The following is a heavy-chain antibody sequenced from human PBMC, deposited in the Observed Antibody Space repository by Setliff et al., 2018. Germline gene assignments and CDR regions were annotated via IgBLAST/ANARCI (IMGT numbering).Heavy chain of an antibody. V-gene: IGHV4-34*01. CDR1: GGTFSDYY. CDR2: INHRGST. CDR3: ARGRNVAARLLDS. D-gene: IGHD6-6*01. J-gene: IGHJ4*02. Sequence: SETLSLTCAAYGGTFSDYYWTWIRQTPGKGLEWVGEINHRGSTNYNPSLKSRVIISVDTSRDQFSLKLISMTAADTAVYYCARGRNVAARLLDSWGQGTLVTVSS.